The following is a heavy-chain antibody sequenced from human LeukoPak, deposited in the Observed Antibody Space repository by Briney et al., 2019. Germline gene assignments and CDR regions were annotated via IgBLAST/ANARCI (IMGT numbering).Heavy chain of an antibody. CDR2: ISSSSSYI. Sequence: PGGSLRLSCAASGFTFSSYSMNWGRQAPGKGLGRVSSISSSSSYIYYADSVKGRFTISRDNAKNSLYLQMNSLRAEDTALYYCAKDRTRTIEYYFDYWGQGTLVTVSS. D-gene: IGHD2-2*01. CDR3: AKDRTRTIEYYFDY. V-gene: IGHV3-21*04. CDR1: GFTFSSYS. J-gene: IGHJ4*02.